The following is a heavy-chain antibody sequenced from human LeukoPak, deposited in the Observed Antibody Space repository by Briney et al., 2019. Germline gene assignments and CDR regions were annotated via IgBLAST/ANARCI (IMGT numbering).Heavy chain of an antibody. J-gene: IGHJ3*02. V-gene: IGHV3-23*01. CDR1: GFTFSSYA. CDR2: INAGGGAT. CDR3: AKRTGLDGFDM. Sequence: PGGSLRLSCAASGFTFSSYAMSWVRQAPGKGLEWVSAINAGGGATWYADSVKGRFTASRDNSKNTLFLQMNSLRTEDTAVYYCAKRTGLDGFDMWGQGTMVTVS.